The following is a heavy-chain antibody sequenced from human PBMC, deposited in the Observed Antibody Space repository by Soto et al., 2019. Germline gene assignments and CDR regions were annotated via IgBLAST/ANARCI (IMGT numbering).Heavy chain of an antibody. V-gene: IGHV6-1*01. CDR2: TYYRSKWYN. CDR3: ARDDLSGSYYYYYGMDV. CDR1: GDXVSSNSAX. Sequence: SQTLSLPCAISGDXVSSNSAXWNXIRXSPSRGLEWLGRTYYRSKWYNNYAVSVKSRITTNPETSKNQFSLQLNSVTPEDTAVYYCARDDLSGSYYYYYGMDVWGQGTTVTVSS. J-gene: IGHJ6*02. D-gene: IGHD1-26*01.